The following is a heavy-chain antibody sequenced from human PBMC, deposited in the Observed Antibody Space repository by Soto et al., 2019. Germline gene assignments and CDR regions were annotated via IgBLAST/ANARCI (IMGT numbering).Heavy chain of an antibody. CDR2: IIPMFGTV. Sequence: QVQLVQSGAGVKKPGSSVKVSCKASGGTFSRYTITWVRQAPGQGLEWMGRIIPMFGTVSYAQKFQGGVTITADESTSTAYMELTSLRSEDTAVYYCARVKVGEFVPSAPSLYGMDVWGQGTTVTVSS. D-gene: IGHD3-16*01. J-gene: IGHJ6*02. CDR1: GGTFSRYT. CDR3: ARVKVGEFVPSAPSLYGMDV. V-gene: IGHV1-69*18.